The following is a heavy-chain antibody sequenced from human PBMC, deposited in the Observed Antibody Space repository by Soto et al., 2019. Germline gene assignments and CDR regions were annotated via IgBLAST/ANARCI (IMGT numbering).Heavy chain of an antibody. CDR2: INPNSGGT. J-gene: IGHJ6*02. CDR1: GYTFTGYY. D-gene: IGHD2-2*02. CDR3: ARGGIIVAVTAAIDGDGMQV. V-gene: IGHV1-2*04. Sequence: ASVKVSCKASGYTFTGYYMHWVRQAPGQGLEWMGWINPNSGGTNYAQKFQGWVTMTRDTSISTAYMELSRLRSDDTAVYYCARGGIIVAVTAAIDGDGMQVWGQGTTFTVSS.